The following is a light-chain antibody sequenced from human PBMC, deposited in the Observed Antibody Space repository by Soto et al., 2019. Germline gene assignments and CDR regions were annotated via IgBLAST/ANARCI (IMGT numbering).Light chain of an antibody. CDR2: KAS. Sequence: QMTQSPSTLSASEGDRVTITCWASQSVGSWLAWHQQKPGRAPKVLVYKASNLQDGVTSRFSGSGSGTEFTLTISSLQPDDVATYFCHQYSRYPWTFGQGTKVEIK. CDR1: QSVGSW. CDR3: HQYSRYPWT. J-gene: IGKJ1*01. V-gene: IGKV1-5*03.